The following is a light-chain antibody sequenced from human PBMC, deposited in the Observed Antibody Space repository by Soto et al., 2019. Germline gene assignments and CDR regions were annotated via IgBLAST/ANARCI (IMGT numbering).Light chain of an antibody. CDR2: GAS. V-gene: IGKV3-20*01. CDR1: QSVSSNF. J-gene: IGKJ1*01. Sequence: EIVLTQSPGTLSLSPGERATLSCRASQSVSSNFLAWYQQKPGQAPRLLIYGASSRASSIPDSFSGRGSGTEFTLTVSRLEPVDCAVYYCQRYGSSPRTFGQGTKVEIK. CDR3: QRYGSSPRT.